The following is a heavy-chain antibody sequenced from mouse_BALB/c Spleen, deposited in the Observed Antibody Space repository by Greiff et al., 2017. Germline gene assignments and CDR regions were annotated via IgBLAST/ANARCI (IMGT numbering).Heavy chain of an antibody. CDR1: GFTFSSYA. CDR2: ISSGGSYT. J-gene: IGHJ3*01. Sequence: EVQLVESGGGLVKPGGSLKLSCAASGFTFSSYAMSWVRQTPEKRLEWVATISSGGSYTYYPDSVKGRFTISRDNAKNTLYLQMSSLRSEDTAMYYCASLLRLRAYWGQGTLVTVSA. CDR3: ASLLRLRAY. D-gene: IGHD1-2*01. V-gene: IGHV5-9-3*01.